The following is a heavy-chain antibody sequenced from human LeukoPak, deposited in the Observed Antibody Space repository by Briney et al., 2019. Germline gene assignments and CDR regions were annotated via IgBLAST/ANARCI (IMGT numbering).Heavy chain of an antibody. V-gene: IGHV1-18*01. Sequence: ASVKVSCKASGYTFTSYGISWVRQAPGQGLEWMGWISAYNGNTNYAQKPQGRVTMTTDTSTSTAYMELRSLRSDDTAVYYCARRRDGYGVVFLDYWGQGTLVTVSS. CDR3: ARRRDGYGVVFLDY. CDR1: GYTFTSYG. D-gene: IGHD5-24*01. J-gene: IGHJ4*02. CDR2: ISAYNGNT.